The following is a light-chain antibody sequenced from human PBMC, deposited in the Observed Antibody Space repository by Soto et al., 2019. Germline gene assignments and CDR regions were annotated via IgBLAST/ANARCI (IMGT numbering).Light chain of an antibody. V-gene: IGLV6-57*04. CDR3: QSYDSSIYVV. CDR1: SGSIASNY. Sequence: NFMLTQPHSVSESPGKTVTISCTRSSGSIASNYVQWYQQRPGSAPTTVIYEDNQRPSGVPDRFSGSIDSSSNSASLTISGLKTEDDADYYCQSYDSSIYVVFGGGTKLTVL. J-gene: IGLJ2*01. CDR2: EDN.